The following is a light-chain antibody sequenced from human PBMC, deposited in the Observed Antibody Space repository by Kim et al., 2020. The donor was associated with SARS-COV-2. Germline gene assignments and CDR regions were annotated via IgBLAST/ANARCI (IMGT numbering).Light chain of an antibody. CDR2: DAS. J-gene: IGKJ2*03. Sequence: SPVETATPSCRASQSFGGNLAWYQHKLGQAPRLLIYDASNRAFGVPDRFSGSGSGTDFTLTISSLEPEDFAIYYCQQRSNWPRYSFGQGTKLEIK. CDR3: QQRSNWPRYS. CDR1: QSFGGN. V-gene: IGKV3-11*01.